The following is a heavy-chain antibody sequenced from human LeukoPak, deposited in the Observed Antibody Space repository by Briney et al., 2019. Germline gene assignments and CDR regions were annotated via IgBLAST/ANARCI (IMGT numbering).Heavy chain of an antibody. Sequence: PGGSLRLSCAASGFTVSSNYMSWVRQAPGKGLEWVSVIYSGGSTYYADSVKGRFTISRDNSKNTLYLQMNSLRAEDTAVYYCASITMVRGVPFDYWGQGTLVTASS. CDR3: ASITMVRGVPFDY. CDR2: IYSGGST. J-gene: IGHJ4*02. D-gene: IGHD3-10*01. V-gene: IGHV3-66*01. CDR1: GFTVSSNY.